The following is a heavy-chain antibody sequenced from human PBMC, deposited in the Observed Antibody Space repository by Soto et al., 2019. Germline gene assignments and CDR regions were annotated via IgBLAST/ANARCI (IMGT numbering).Heavy chain of an antibody. J-gene: IGHJ4*02. D-gene: IGHD6-13*01. CDR3: ARDLTHRVSGCYFDY. Sequence: GGSLRLSCAASGFTFSSYSMNWVRQAPGKGLEWVSSISSSSSYIYYADSVKGRFTISRDNAKNSLYLQMNSLRVEDTAVYYCARDLTHRVSGCYFDYWGQGTLVTVSS. CDR2: ISSSSSYI. V-gene: IGHV3-21*01. CDR1: GFTFSSYS.